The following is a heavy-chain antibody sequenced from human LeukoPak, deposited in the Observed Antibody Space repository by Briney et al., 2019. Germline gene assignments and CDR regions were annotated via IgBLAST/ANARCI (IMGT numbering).Heavy chain of an antibody. D-gene: IGHD3-10*01. V-gene: IGHV3-15*01. CDR1: GFTFSNAW. Sequence: GGSLRLSCAASGFTFSNAWMSWVRQAPGKGLEGVGRIKSKTDGGTTDYAAPVKGRFTISRDDSKNTLYLQMNSLKTEDTAVYYCTTRTQLWFGELDYWGQGTLVTVSS. CDR3: TTRTQLWFGELDY. J-gene: IGHJ4*02. CDR2: IKSKTDGGTT.